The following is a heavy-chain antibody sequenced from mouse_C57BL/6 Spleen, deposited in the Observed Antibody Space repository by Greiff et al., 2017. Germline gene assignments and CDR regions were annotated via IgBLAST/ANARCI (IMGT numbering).Heavy chain of an antibody. CDR1: GYTFTSYG. Sequence: QVQLQQSGAELVRPGASVKLSCKASGYTFTSYGISWVKQRTGQGLEWIGEIYPRSGNTYYNEKFKGKATLTADKSSSTAYMELRSLTSEDSAVYFCARSWDSYAIDYWGQGTSVTVSS. J-gene: IGHJ4*01. V-gene: IGHV1-81*01. D-gene: IGHD4-1*01. CDR3: ARSWDSYAIDY. CDR2: IYPRSGNT.